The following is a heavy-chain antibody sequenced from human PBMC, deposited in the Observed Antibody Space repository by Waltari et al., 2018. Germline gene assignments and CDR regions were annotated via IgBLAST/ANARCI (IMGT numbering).Heavy chain of an antibody. Sequence: SGAEVKKPEESLKISCKGSGYSFTSYWIGWVRQMPGKGLEWMGIIYPGDSDTRYSPSFQGQVTISADKSISTAYLQWSSLKASDTAIYYCARQATYYDYVWGSYRSRPFDYWGQGTLVTVSS. CDR1: GYSFTSYW. V-gene: IGHV5-51*01. D-gene: IGHD3-16*02. J-gene: IGHJ4*02. CDR2: IYPGDSDT. CDR3: ARQATYYDYVWGSYRSRPFDY.